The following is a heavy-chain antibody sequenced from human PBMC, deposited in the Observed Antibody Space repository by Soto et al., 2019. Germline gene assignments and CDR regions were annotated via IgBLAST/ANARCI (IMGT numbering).Heavy chain of an antibody. V-gene: IGHV3-30*02. CDR1: GFTFSSYG. Sequence: PGGSLRLSCAASGFTFSSYGMHWVRQAPGKGLEWVAAIQYDGSNKYYADSVRGRFTISRDNSKNMVFLQMSGLRAEDTAVYYCAAQMVHAIIDSWGQGTLVTVSS. CDR2: IQYDGSNK. J-gene: IGHJ4*02. D-gene: IGHD2-8*01. CDR3: AAQMVHAIIDS.